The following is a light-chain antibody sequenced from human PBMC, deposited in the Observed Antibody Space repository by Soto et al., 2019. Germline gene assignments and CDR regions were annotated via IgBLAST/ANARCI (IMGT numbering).Light chain of an antibody. J-gene: IGLJ1*01. Sequence: QSVLTQPPSVSGTPGQRVTISCSGGISNIATNYVHWFQQLPGTAPKVLNNRDNQRPSGVPDRFSGSKSGTSASLAISGLRSEDKAEYYCAAWDDTVRSYVFGTGTKLTVL. CDR1: ISNIATNY. V-gene: IGLV1-47*01. CDR3: AAWDDTVRSYV. CDR2: RDN.